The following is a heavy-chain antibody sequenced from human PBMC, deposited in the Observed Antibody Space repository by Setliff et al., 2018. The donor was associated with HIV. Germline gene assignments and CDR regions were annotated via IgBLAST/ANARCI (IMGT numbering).Heavy chain of an antibody. J-gene: IGHJ6*03. CDR3: VGASRDYYYYYMDA. Sequence: TSETLSLTCAVSGYSVSSGYFWGWIRQPPGKGLEWIGSIFSNGDSNYNPSLRSRVTMSLDASKNLFSLKLNSVTAADTAIYYCVGASRDYYYYYMDAWGRGTTVTVSS. V-gene: IGHV4-38-2*01. D-gene: IGHD3-16*01. CDR1: GYSVSSGYF. CDR2: IFSNGDS.